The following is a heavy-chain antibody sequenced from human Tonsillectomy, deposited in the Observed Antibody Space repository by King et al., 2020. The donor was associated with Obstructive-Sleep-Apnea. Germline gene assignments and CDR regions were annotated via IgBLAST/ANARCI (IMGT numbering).Heavy chain of an antibody. J-gene: IGHJ4*02. CDR3: VRVWRGYYFDY. V-gene: IGHV3-72*01. CDR1: GFIFSDHH. D-gene: IGHD3-10*01. CDR2: IRNKAYTYST. Sequence: VQLVESGGGLVQPGGSLRLSCAASGFIFSDHHMDWARQAPGKGLEWVGRIRNKAYTYSTEYAASVKGRFTISRDDSNYSLYLQMNSLKTEDTAIYYCVRVWRGYYFDYWGQGTLVTVSS.